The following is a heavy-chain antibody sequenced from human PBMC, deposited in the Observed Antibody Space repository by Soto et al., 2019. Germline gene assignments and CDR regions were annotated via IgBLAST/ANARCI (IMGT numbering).Heavy chain of an antibody. D-gene: IGHD2-21*02. CDR1: GGPISSSNW. CDR3: ARVIGAYCGGDCYSLDAFDI. V-gene: IGHV4-4*02. Sequence: QVQLQESGPGLVKPSGTLSLTCAVSGGPISSSNWWSWVRQPPGKGLEWIGEIYPSGSTNYNPSLKSRVTISVDKSKNQFSRKLSSVSAADTAVYYCARVIGAYCGGDCYSLDAFDIWGQGTMVTVSS. J-gene: IGHJ3*02. CDR2: IYPSGST.